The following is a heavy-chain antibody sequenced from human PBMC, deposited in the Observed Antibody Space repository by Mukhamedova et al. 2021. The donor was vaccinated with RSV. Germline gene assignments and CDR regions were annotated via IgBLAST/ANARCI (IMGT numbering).Heavy chain of an antibody. Sequence: EWMGWISAYNGNTNYAQKLQGRVTMTTDTSTCTAYMELRSLRSDDTAVYYCARDHLRVFGVVICRPLWSYWGQGTLVTVSS. J-gene: IGHJ4*02. CDR3: ARDHLRVFGVVICRPLWSY. D-gene: IGHD3-3*01. V-gene: IGHV1-18*01. CDR2: ISAYNGNT.